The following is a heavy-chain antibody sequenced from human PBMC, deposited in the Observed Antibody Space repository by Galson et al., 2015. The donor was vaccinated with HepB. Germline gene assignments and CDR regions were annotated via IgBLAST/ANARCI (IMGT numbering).Heavy chain of an antibody. CDR3: ARHKVNTAAREY. V-gene: IGHV3-7*01. CDR2: IAEDGSDK. CDR1: GFTFSNYW. D-gene: IGHD5-18*01. J-gene: IGHJ4*02. Sequence: SLRLSCAASGFTFSNYWMSWVRQAPGKGLEWVANIAEDGSDKYYVDSVKGRFSSSGDTGKSHLFLQMNSLRAEDTAVYYCARHKVNTAAREYWGQGTLVTVSS.